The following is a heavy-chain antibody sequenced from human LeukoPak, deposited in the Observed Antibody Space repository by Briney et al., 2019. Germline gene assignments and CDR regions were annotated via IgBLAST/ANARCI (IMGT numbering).Heavy chain of an antibody. CDR2: IYYSGST. CDR1: GGSISSGNYY. V-gene: IGHV4-30-4*01. J-gene: IGHJ6*02. Sequence: PSQTLSLTCTVSGGSISSGNYYWSWIRQPPGKGLEWIGYIYYSGSTYYNPSLKSRVTISVDTSKNQFSLKLSSVTAADTAVYYCARGSPATTVTSANYYGMDVWGQGTTVTVSS. CDR3: ARGSPATTVTSANYYGMDV. D-gene: IGHD4-17*01.